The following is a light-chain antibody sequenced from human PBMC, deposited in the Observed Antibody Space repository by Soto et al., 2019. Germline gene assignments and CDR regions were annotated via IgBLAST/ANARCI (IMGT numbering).Light chain of an antibody. CDR1: QGIRND. J-gene: IGKJ1*01. CDR3: LQDYNYPWT. V-gene: IGKV1-6*01. Sequence: AIQMTQSPSSLSASVGDRVTITCRASQGIRNDLGWFQQKPGKAPKLLIYAASSLQSGVSSRFSGSGSGTDFTLTISSLQPEDFATYYCLQDYNYPWTFGQGTKVEIK. CDR2: AAS.